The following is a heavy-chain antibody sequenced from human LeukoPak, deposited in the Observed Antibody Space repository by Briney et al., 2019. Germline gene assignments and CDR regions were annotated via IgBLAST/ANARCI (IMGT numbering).Heavy chain of an antibody. J-gene: IGHJ4*02. CDR1: GGSISSGDYY. Sequence: PSQALSLTCTVSGGSISSGDYYWSWIRQPPGKGLEWIGSIYHSGSTYYTPSLKSRVTISVDASKNQFSLTLSSVTAADTAVYYCASIMVYASRYYFDYWGQGTLVTVSS. V-gene: IGHV4-30-2*03. CDR2: IYHSGST. D-gene: IGHD2-8*01. CDR3: ASIMVYASRYYFDY.